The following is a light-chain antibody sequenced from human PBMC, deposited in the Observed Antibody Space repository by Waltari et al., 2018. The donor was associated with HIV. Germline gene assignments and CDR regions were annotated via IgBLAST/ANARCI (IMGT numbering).Light chain of an antibody. CDR3: QQATSCPHT. CDR1: QNIGRS. Sequence: IQMTQSPSSVSVFVGGGVSISCRASQNIGRSLAWYQLKPGKAPKLLVYEASSLNDGVPVRFHATGSKSNFTLDINKLQSEDFAFYVCQQATSCPHTFGGGTRVE. J-gene: IGKJ4*01. V-gene: IGKV1-12*01. CDR2: EAS.